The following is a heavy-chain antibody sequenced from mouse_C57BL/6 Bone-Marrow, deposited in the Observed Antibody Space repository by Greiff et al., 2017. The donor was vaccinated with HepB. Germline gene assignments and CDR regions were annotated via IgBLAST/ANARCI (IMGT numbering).Heavy chain of an antibody. D-gene: IGHD1-1*01. J-gene: IGHJ4*01. CDR1: GYAFSSSW. Sequence: VQLVESGPELVKPGASVKISCKASGYAFSSSWMNWVKQRPGKGLEWIGRIYPGDGDTNYNGKFKGKATLTADKSSSTAYMQLSSLTSEDSAVYFCARSYYGSSAMDYWGQGTSVTVSS. CDR3: ARSYYGSSAMDY. CDR2: IYPGDGDT. V-gene: IGHV1-82*01.